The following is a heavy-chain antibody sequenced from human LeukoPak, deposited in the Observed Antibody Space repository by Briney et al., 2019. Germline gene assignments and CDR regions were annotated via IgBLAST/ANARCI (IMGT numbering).Heavy chain of an antibody. Sequence: ASVKVSCKASGYTFTGYYMHWLRQAPGQGLEWMGRINPNSGGTNYAQKFQGRVTMTRDTSISTAYMELSRLTSDDTAVYYCARVGASNYDILTGYYPNCYYGMDVWGQGTTVTVSS. J-gene: IGHJ6*02. CDR2: INPNSGGT. V-gene: IGHV1-2*06. CDR3: ARVGASNYDILTGYYPNCYYGMDV. CDR1: GYTFTGYY. D-gene: IGHD3-9*01.